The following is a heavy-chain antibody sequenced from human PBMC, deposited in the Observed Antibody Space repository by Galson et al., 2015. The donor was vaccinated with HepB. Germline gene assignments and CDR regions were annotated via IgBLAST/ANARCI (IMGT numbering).Heavy chain of an antibody. V-gene: IGHV3-30*18. CDR3: AKGGGENPRRFDP. CDR1: GFTFSSYG. Sequence: SLRLSCAASGFTFSSYGMHWVRQAPGKGLEWVAVISYDGSNKYYADSVKGRFTISRDNSKNTLYLQMNSLRAEDTAVYYCAKGGGENPRRFDPWGQGTLVTVSS. D-gene: IGHD2-21*01. J-gene: IGHJ5*02. CDR2: ISYDGSNK.